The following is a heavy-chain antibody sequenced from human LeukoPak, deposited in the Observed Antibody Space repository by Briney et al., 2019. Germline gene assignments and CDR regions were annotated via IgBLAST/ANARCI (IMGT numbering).Heavy chain of an antibody. CDR2: INPSGGST. Sequence: ASVKASCKASGYXFTSYYIHWVRHAPGQGLEWMGIINPSGGSTSYAQKFQGRVTMTRDTSTSTVYMELSSLRSEDTAVYYCAIALRGGSYGSFWFDPWGQGTLVTVSS. V-gene: IGHV1-46*01. J-gene: IGHJ5*02. CDR1: GYXFTSYY. CDR3: AIALRGGSYGSFWFDP. D-gene: IGHD5-18*01.